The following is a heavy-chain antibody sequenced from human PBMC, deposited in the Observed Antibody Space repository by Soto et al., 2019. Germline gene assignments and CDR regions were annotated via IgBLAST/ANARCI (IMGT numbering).Heavy chain of an antibody. CDR2: IYYSGST. CDR3: ARLLRYFDWLLYFDY. Sequence: SETLSLTCTVSGGSISSSSYYWGWIRQPPGKGLEWIGSIYYSGSTCYNPSLKSRVTISVDTSKNQFSLKLSSVTAADTAVYYCARLLRYFDWLLYFDYWGQGTLVTVSS. V-gene: IGHV4-39*01. J-gene: IGHJ4*02. D-gene: IGHD3-9*01. CDR1: GGSISSSSYY.